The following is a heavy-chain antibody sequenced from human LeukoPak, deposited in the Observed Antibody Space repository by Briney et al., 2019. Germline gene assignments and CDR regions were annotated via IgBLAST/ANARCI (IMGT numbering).Heavy chain of an antibody. CDR1: GFTFSSYA. V-gene: IGHV3-23*01. Sequence: GGSLRPSCAASGFTFSSYAMSWVRQAPGKGLEWVSAISGSGGSTYYADSVKGRFTISRDNSKNTLYLQMNSLRAEDTAVYYCAKDFRYSGSYLGGDAFDIWGQGTMVTVSS. D-gene: IGHD1-26*01. CDR2: ISGSGGST. J-gene: IGHJ3*02. CDR3: AKDFRYSGSYLGGDAFDI.